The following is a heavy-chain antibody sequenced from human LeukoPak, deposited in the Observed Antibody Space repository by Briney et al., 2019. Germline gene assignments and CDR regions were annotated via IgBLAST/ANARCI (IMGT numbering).Heavy chain of an antibody. CDR1: GGSFSGYY. J-gene: IGHJ4*02. Sequence: KASETLSLTCAVYGGSFSGYYWSWIRQPPGKGLEWIGEINHSGSTNYNPSLKSRVTISVDTSKNQFSLNMMSVTAADTAVYYCARVGEMVSTVIRGYYFDYWGQGALVTVSS. D-gene: IGHD5/OR15-5a*01. CDR3: ARVGEMVSTVIRGYYFDY. V-gene: IGHV4-34*01. CDR2: INHSGST.